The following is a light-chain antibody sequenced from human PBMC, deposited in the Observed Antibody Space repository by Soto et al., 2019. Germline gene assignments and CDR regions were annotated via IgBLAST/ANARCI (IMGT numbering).Light chain of an antibody. J-gene: IGLJ1*01. CDR1: SSVIGGYNY. Sequence: QSALTQPRSVSGSPGQSVTISCTGTSSVIGGYNYVSWYQQHPGKAPKLMIYTVTKRPSGVPDRFSGSKSDNTASLTISGLQADDEADYYCCSYAGSYSYVFGTGTKVTVL. V-gene: IGLV2-11*01. CDR2: TVT. CDR3: CSYAGSYSYV.